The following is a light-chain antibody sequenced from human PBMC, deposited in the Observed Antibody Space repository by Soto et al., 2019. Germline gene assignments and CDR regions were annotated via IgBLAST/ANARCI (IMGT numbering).Light chain of an antibody. J-gene: IGKJ4*01. CDR2: AAS. CDR3: QQYGISVT. CDR1: QSVSNSY. V-gene: IGKV3-20*01. Sequence: EILMTQSPATLSVSPGERATLSCRASQSVSNSYLAWYQQKPGQAPRLLIYAASSRATGIPDRFSGSGSGTDFTLTISSLEHEDFAVFYCQQYGISVTFAGGTKVDIK.